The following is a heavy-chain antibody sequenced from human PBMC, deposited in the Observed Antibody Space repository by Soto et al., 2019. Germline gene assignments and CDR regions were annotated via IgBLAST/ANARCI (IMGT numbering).Heavy chain of an antibody. CDR1: GFTFNSYA. CDR3: ATGGGDYSSGWYGAFDI. V-gene: IGHV3-23*01. CDR2: ISGSGGST. Sequence: EVQLLESGGGLVQPGGSLRLSCAASGFTFNSYAMSWVRQAPGKGLEWVSVISGSGGSTYYADSVKGRFTISRDNSRGTVCLGMNRLGAGETAVYYWATGGGDYSSGWYGAFDIWGQGTMVTVSS. D-gene: IGHD6-19*01. J-gene: IGHJ3*02.